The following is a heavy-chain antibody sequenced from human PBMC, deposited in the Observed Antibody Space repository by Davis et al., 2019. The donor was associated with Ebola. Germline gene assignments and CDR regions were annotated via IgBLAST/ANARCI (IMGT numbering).Heavy chain of an antibody. CDR3: TRVNAVTGYSRFDS. D-gene: IGHD3-9*01. J-gene: IGHJ5*01. CDR1: VITFSSYA. CDR2: ISSSSSYI. V-gene: IGHV3-21*04. Sequence: GESLKISCADSVITFSSYAMTWVRQAPGKGLEWVSSISSSSSYIYYADSVKGRFTISRDNAKNSLYLQMNSLRAEDTALYHCTRVNAVTGYSRFDSWGQGTLVTVSS.